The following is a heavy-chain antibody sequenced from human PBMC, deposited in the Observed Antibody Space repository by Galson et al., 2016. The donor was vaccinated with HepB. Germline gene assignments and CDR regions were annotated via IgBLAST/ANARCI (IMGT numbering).Heavy chain of an antibody. Sequence: SVKVSCKASGGTFSSYAISWVRQAPGQGLEWMGGIIPIFGTANYAQKFQGRVTITADKSTSTAYMALSSLRSEDTAVYYCARTTSSSWYRKWYYFDYWGQGTLVTVSS. J-gene: IGHJ4*02. D-gene: IGHD6-13*01. CDR3: ARTTSSSWYRKWYYFDY. CDR2: IIPIFGTA. CDR1: GGTFSSYA. V-gene: IGHV1-69*06.